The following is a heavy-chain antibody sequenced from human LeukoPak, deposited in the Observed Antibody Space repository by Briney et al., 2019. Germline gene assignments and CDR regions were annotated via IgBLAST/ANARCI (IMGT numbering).Heavy chain of an antibody. CDR1: GGSISSYY. D-gene: IGHD3-3*01. Sequence: SETLSLTCTVSGGSISSYYWSWIRQPAGKGLEWIGRIYTSGSTNYNPSLRSRVTMSVDTSKNQFSLKLSSVTAADTAVYYCARDTQQDLWSGYYTWFDPWGQGTLVTVSS. V-gene: IGHV4-4*07. CDR3: ARDTQQDLWSGYYTWFDP. J-gene: IGHJ5*02. CDR2: IYTSGST.